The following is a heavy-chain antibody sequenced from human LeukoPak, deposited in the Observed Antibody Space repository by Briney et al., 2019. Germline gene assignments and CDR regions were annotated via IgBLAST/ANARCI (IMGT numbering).Heavy chain of an antibody. CDR2: IYYSGST. V-gene: IGHV4-59*12. D-gene: IGHD6-19*01. CDR1: GGSISSYY. CDR3: ARDEISSGAFDY. Sequence: SETLSLTCTVSGGSISSYYWSWIRQPPGKGLEWIGYIYYSGSTYYNPSLKSRVTISVDTSKNQFSLKLSSVTAADTAVYYCARDEISSGAFDYWGQGTLVTVSS. J-gene: IGHJ4*02.